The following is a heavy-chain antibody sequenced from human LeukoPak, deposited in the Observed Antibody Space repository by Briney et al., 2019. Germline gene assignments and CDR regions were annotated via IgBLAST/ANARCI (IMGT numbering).Heavy chain of an antibody. CDR3: AKDGVLALDY. Sequence: PGRSLRLSCAASGFTFSSYGMHWVRQAPGKGLKWVAVISYDGSNKYYADSVKGRFTISRDNSKNTLYLQMNSLRAEDTAVYYCAKDGVLALDYWGQGTLVTVSS. D-gene: IGHD2-15*01. J-gene: IGHJ4*02. CDR2: ISYDGSNK. V-gene: IGHV3-30*18. CDR1: GFTFSSYG.